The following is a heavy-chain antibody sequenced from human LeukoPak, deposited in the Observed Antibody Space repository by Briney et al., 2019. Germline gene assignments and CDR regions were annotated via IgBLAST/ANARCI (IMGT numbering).Heavy chain of an antibody. V-gene: IGHV3-23*01. D-gene: IGHD5-18*01. J-gene: IGHJ4*02. CDR2: ITGSGGST. CDR3: AKEGGYSYGGGFDY. Sequence: PGGSLRLSCAASGFSFSSYAMSWVRQAPGKGLEWVSGITGSGGSTDYADSVKGRFTISRDNSKNTLYLQMKSLRAEDTAVYYCAKEGGYSYGGGFDYWGQGTLVTVSS. CDR1: GFSFSSYA.